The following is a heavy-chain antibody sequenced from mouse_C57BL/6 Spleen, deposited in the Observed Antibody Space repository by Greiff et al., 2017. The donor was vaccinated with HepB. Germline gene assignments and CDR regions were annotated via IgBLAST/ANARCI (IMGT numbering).Heavy chain of an antibody. D-gene: IGHD2-4*01. CDR2: IYPSDSET. CDR1: GYTFTSYW. CDR3: AREGGYYDYDGVAY. V-gene: IGHV1-61*01. Sequence: VQLQQPGAELVRPGSSVKLSCKASGYTFTSYWMDWVKQRPGQGLEWIGNIYPSDSETHYNQKFKDKATLTVDKSSSTAYMQLSSLTSEDSAVYYCAREGGYYDYDGVAYWGQGTLVTVSA. J-gene: IGHJ3*01.